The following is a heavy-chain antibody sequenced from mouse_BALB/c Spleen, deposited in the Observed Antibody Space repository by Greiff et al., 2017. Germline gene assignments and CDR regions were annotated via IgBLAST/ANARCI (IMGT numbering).Heavy chain of an antibody. CDR1: GYTFTDYA. CDR2: ISTYYGDA. Sequence: VKLVESGAELVRPWVSVKISCKGSGYTFTDYAMHWVKQSHAKSLEWIGVISTYYGDASYNQKFKGKATMTVDKSSSTAYMELARLTSEDSAIYYCARGHYGSSPAWFAYWGQGTLVTVSA. J-gene: IGHJ3*01. D-gene: IGHD1-1*01. CDR3: ARGHYGSSPAWFAY. V-gene: IGHV1S137*01.